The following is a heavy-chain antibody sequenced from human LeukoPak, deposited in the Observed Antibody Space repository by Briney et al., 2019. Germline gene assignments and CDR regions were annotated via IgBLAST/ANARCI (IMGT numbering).Heavy chain of an antibody. D-gene: IGHD2-21*01. Sequence: PGGSLRLSCAASGFKFNTYGMHWVRQAPGKGLEWVAFVSLDGGTKYYADSVKGRFTISRDNSKNTVSLEMNSLRAEDTALYYCAKDVNSYCSGDCSDYWGQGTRVTVTS. V-gene: IGHV3-30*02. CDR2: VSLDGGTK. CDR3: AKDVNSYCSGDCSDY. CDR1: GFKFNTYG. J-gene: IGHJ4*02.